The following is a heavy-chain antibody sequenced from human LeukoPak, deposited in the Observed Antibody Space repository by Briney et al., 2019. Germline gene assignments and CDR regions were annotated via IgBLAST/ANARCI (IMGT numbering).Heavy chain of an antibody. Sequence: PGGSLRLSCAVSGLTFSNAWMNWVRQAPGKGLEWVGRVLSRAGGGTIDYAAPVKGRFTISRDDSKNTLFLQMNSLKTEDTAVYYCTTGIRGDCGQGTLVTVSS. CDR1: GLTFSNAW. J-gene: IGHJ4*02. CDR2: VLSRAGGGTI. CDR3: TTGIRGD. V-gene: IGHV3-15*07.